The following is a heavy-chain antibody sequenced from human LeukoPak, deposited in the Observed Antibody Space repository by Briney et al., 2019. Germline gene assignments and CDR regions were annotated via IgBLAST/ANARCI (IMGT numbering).Heavy chain of an antibody. CDR1: EFTVSDNY. J-gene: IGHJ6*02. CDR3: ARTTGARTFYFNGIDV. V-gene: IGHV3-53*01. CDR2: LYSGGNA. Sequence: GGSLRLSCAASEFTVSDNYMSWVRQAPGKGLEWVSILYSGGNAYYTDSVKGRFTISRDNSKNTVYLQMNSLRAGDTAVYFCARTTGARTFYFNGIDVWGQGTTVTVSS. D-gene: IGHD1-1*01.